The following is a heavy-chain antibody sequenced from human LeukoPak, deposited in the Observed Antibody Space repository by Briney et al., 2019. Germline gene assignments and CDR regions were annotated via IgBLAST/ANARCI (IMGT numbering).Heavy chain of an antibody. CDR2: IYCTGTT. J-gene: IGHJ4*02. D-gene: IGHD2-15*01. CDR1: GDSISSTSYF. V-gene: IGHV4-39*01. CDR3: ARHKCSGIYCPFDY. Sequence: SETLSLTCTVSGDSISSTSYFWGWIRQPPGKGLEWIRTIYCTGTTYYNPSLKSRVTISVDTSKNQFSLRLSFVSVSDTAVYYCARHKCSGIYCPFDYWGQGTLVTVSS.